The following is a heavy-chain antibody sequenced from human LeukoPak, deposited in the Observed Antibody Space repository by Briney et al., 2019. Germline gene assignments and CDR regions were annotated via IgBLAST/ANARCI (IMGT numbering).Heavy chain of an antibody. CDR2: IYHSGST. V-gene: IGHV4-30-2*01. J-gene: IGHJ4*02. CDR1: GGSISSGGYS. Sequence: SETLSLTCAVSGGSISSGGYSWSWIRQPPGKGPEWIGYIYHSGSTYYNPSLKSRVTMSVDKTRIHLSLKLHSVTAADTAVYYCATKLSTDPHYFDYRGQGILVTVSS. CDR3: ATKLSTDPHYFDY. D-gene: IGHD5/OR15-5a*01.